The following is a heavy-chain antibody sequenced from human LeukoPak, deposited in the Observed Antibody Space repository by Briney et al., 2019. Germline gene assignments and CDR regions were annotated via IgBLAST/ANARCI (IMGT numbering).Heavy chain of an antibody. Sequence: ASEKVSCKASGYTFTSYGISWVRQAPGQGLEWMGWISAYNGNTNYAQKLQGRVTMTTDTSTSTAYMELRSLRSGDTAVYYCVGPSEFDPGYYWGQGTLVTVSS. CDR1: GYTFTSYG. CDR3: VGPSEFDPGYY. D-gene: IGHD3-10*01. V-gene: IGHV1-18*01. CDR2: ISAYNGNT. J-gene: IGHJ4*02.